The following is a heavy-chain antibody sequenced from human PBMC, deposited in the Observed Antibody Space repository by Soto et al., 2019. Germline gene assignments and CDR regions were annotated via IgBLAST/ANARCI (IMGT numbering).Heavy chain of an antibody. J-gene: IGHJ4*02. CDR1: GGSISSYY. Sequence: QVQLQESGPGLVKPSETLSLTCTVSGGSISSYYWSWIRQPPGKGLEWIRYIYYSGSTNYNPSLKMRVTISVDTSKNQFSLKLSSVTAADTAVYYCARGGGGTRQGGYWGQGTLVTVSS. CDR2: IYYSGST. CDR3: ARGGGGTRQGGY. V-gene: IGHV4-59*01. D-gene: IGHD2-15*01.